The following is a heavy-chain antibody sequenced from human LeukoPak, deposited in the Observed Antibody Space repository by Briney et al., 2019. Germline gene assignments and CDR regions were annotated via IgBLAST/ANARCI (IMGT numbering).Heavy chain of an antibody. J-gene: IGHJ3*02. CDR3: ARDRRDSSGRGVDPFDI. CDR1: GYTFTGYY. Sequence: ASVKVSCKASGYTFTGYYMHWVRQAPGQGLEWMGIINPSGGDTIYAQKFQGRVTMTRDTSTSTVYMELSSLRSEDTAVYYCARDRRDSSGRGVDPFDIWGQGTMVTVSS. V-gene: IGHV1-46*01. CDR2: INPSGGDT. D-gene: IGHD3-22*01.